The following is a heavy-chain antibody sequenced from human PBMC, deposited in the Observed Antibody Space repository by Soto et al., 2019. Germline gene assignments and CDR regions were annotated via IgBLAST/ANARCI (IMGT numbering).Heavy chain of an antibody. CDR3: TRESMSGWSDF. Sequence: QALSLTLAISGDSVSSNSASWNLIRQSPSRGFEWLGRTYLRSQWYSDYAVSMKSRITIKPDTSKNQFSLQLNSVTPDDTAIYHCTRESMSGWSDFWGQGKLVTVSS. D-gene: IGHD6-19*01. CDR2: TYLRSQWYS. CDR1: GDSVSSNSAS. V-gene: IGHV6-1*01. J-gene: IGHJ4*02.